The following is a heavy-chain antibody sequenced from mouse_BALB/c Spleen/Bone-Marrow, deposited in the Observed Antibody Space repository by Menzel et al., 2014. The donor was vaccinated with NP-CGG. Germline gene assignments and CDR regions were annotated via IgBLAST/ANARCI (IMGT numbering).Heavy chain of an antibody. CDR3: ARHGYYDQTEVSFIY. J-gene: IGHJ3*01. D-gene: IGHD2-4*01. Sequence: EVKLMESGGGLVKSGGSLKLSCAASGFTFNSYGMSWVRPTPEKRLEWVATISGGGGYTFFPDSVKGRFTISGDISTSSLYLQLSSLRSEDTALYYCARHGYYDQTEVSFIYWGQGTLVTVSA. CDR2: ISGGGGYT. CDR1: GFTFNSYG. V-gene: IGHV5-9-2*01.